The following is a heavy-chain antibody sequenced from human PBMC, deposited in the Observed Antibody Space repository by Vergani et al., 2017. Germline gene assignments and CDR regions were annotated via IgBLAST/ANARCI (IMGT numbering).Heavy chain of an antibody. CDR3: TRDGTYYYGSGSYYVFEY. V-gene: IGHV1-69*13. CDR1: GGTFSSNS. Sequence: QGQLAQSGAEVEKPGSSVKVSCKASGGTFSSNSISWVRQAPGQGLEWMGRIIPIFGTTSYAQKFQGRVTIIADASTSTAYLELSSLKSDDTAVYYCTRDGTYYYGSGSYYVFEYWGQGTLVTVSS. D-gene: IGHD3-10*01. CDR2: IIPIFGTT. J-gene: IGHJ4*02.